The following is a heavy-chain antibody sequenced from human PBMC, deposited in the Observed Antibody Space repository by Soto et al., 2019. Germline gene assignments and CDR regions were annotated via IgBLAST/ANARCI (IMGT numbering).Heavy chain of an antibody. Sequence: QVQLQQWGAGLLKPSETLSLTCAVYGGSFSGYYWSWIRQPPGKGLEWIGEINHSGSTNYNPSLKSRVTISLDTSKNQFSLKLSSVTAADTAVYYCAMATVTTPVAFDIWGQGTMVTVSS. D-gene: IGHD4-17*01. CDR3: AMATVTTPVAFDI. CDR2: INHSGST. CDR1: GGSFSGYY. J-gene: IGHJ3*02. V-gene: IGHV4-34*01.